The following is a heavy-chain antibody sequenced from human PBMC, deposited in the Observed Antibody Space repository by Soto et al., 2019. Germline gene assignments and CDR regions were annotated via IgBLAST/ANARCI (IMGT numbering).Heavy chain of an antibody. CDR2: IYPGDSES. Sequence: GESLKISCKGLGYIFTSYWIGWVRQTPGKGVEWMGIIYPGDSESRYSPSFQGQVTMSVDKSTTTAYLQWTSLKASDTAMYYCARPHDAFDIWGQGTMVTVSS. V-gene: IGHV5-51*01. J-gene: IGHJ3*02. CDR3: ARPHDAFDI. CDR1: GYIFTSYW.